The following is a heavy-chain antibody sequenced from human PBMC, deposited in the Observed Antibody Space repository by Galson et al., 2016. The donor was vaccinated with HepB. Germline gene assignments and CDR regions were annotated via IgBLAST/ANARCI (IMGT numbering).Heavy chain of an antibody. CDR3: AKQRGHPVNSYYFDY. V-gene: IGHV3-23*01. Sequence: SLRLSCAASGLTFSSSAVSWVRQAPGKGLEWVAASSGRGTEYYAGPVRGRFTVSRDSSKNTLYPQLNGLRVEDTAIYYCAKQRGHPVNSYYFDYWGQGALVTVSS. CDR2: SSGRGTE. D-gene: IGHD5-12*01. J-gene: IGHJ4*02. CDR1: GLTFSSSA.